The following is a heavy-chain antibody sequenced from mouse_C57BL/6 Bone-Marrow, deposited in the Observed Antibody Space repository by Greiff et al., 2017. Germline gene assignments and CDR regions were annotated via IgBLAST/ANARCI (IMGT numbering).Heavy chain of an antibody. CDR3: AIGAQLRLPYYAMDY. V-gene: IGHV1-74*01. J-gene: IGHJ4*01. CDR2: IHPSDSDT. D-gene: IGHD3-1*01. Sequence: QVQLQQSGAELVKPGASVKVSCKASGYTFTSYWMHWVKQRPGQGLEWIGRIHPSDSDTTYNQKFKGKATLTVDKSSSTAYMQLSSLTSEDSAVYYCAIGAQLRLPYYAMDYWGQGTSVTVSS. CDR1: GYTFTSYW.